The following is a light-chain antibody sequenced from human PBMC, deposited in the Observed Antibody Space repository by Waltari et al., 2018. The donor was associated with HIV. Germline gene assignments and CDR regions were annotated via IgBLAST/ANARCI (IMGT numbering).Light chain of an antibody. V-gene: IGLV1-47*01. J-gene: IGLJ1*01. Sequence: QSVLTQPPSASGTPGQRVTISCSGSSSNIGNDNVYCYQQLPGTTPKLLIYKNIQRPSGVPDRCAGSKSGTSAYLAISGLRSEDEADYYCVGWDASLSAYVFGAGTKVTVL. CDR2: KNI. CDR3: VGWDASLSAYV. CDR1: SSNIGNDN.